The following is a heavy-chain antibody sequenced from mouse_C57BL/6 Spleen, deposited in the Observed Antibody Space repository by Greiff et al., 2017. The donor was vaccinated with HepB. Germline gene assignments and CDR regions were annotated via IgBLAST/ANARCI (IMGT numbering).Heavy chain of an antibody. V-gene: IGHV5-9*01. CDR1: GFTFSSYT. Sequence: EVKLVESGGGLVKPGGSLKLSCAASGFTFSSYTMSWVRQTPEKRLEWVATISGGGGNTYYPDSVKGRFTISRDNATHTLYLQMSSLRSEDTALYYCARHVDTSGYNYFDYWGQGTTLTVSS. CDR2: ISGGGGNT. D-gene: IGHD3-2*02. CDR3: ARHVDTSGYNYFDY. J-gene: IGHJ2*01.